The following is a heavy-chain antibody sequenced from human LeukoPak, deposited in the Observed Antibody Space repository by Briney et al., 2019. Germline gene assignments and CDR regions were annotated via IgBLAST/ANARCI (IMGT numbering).Heavy chain of an antibody. CDR1: GFTFSSYE. J-gene: IGHJ4*02. V-gene: IGHV3-48*03. CDR3: ASGQLWPYFDY. D-gene: IGHD5-18*01. Sequence: GGSLRLSCAASGFTFSSYEMNWVRQAPGKGLDWVSYISSSGSTIYYADSVKGRFTISRDNAKNSLYLQMNSLRAEDTAVYYCASGQLWPYFDYWGQGTLVTVSS. CDR2: ISSSGSTI.